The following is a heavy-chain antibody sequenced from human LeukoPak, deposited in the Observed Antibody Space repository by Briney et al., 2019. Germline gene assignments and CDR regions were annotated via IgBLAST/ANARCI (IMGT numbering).Heavy chain of an antibody. J-gene: IGHJ5*02. CDR3: ARVMAARREDLNWFDP. V-gene: IGHV4-39*07. CDR1: GGSISSSSHY. Sequence: SETLSLTCTVSGGSISSSSHYWGWIRQPPGKGLEWIGSIYYSGSTYYNPSLKSRVTISVDTSKNQFSLNLTSVNAADTAVYYCARVMAARREDLNWFDPWGQGTLVTVSS. D-gene: IGHD6-6*01. CDR2: IYYSGST.